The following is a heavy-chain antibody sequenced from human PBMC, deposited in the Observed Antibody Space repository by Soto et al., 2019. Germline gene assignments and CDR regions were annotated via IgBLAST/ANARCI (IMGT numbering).Heavy chain of an antibody. J-gene: IGHJ3*02. CDR3: ARETNGGSFDI. Sequence: QVQLVESGGGVVQSGRSMRLSCEASGFIFSTYGMHWVRQAPGKGLEWVALIWYDGTNEHYADSVKSRFTISKDNSKNTLHLEMSGLRVEDTAVYYCARETNGGSFDIWGQGTMVTVSS. CDR1: GFIFSTYG. D-gene: IGHD2-8*01. V-gene: IGHV3-33*01. CDR2: IWYDGTNE.